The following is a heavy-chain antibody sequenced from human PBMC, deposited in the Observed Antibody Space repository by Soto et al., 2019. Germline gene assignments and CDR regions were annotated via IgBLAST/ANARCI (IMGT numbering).Heavy chain of an antibody. J-gene: IGHJ4*02. CDR2: IYWDDDK. V-gene: IGHV2-5*02. D-gene: IGHD3-10*01. CDR1: GFSLSTSGVG. CDR3: AHRYYYGSGRGWYYFDY. Sequence: QITLKESGPTLVKPTQTLTLTCTFSGFSLSTSGVGVGWIRQPPGKALEWLALIYWDDDKRYSPSLKSRLTITKDTSKNQVVLTMTNMDPVDTATYYCAHRYYYGSGRGWYYFDYWGQGTLVTVSS.